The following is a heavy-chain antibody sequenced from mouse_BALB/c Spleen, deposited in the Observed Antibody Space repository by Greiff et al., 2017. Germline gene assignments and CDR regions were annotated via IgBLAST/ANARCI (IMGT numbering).Heavy chain of an antibody. D-gene: IGHD4-1*01. CDR2: ISPGSGST. CDR1: GYTFTCYW. CDR3: ARSGTNYAMDY. V-gene: IGHV1S41*01. Sequence: DLVKPGALVKLFCKASGYTFTCYWINRIKQRPGQGLEWIGRISPGSGSTYYNEMFKGKATLTVDTSSSTAYIQLSSLSSEDSAVYFCARSGTNYAMDYWGQGTSVTVSS. J-gene: IGHJ4*01.